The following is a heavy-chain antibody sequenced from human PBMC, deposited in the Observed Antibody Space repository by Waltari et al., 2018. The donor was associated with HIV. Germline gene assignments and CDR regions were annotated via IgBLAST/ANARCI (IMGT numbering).Heavy chain of an antibody. J-gene: IGHJ4*02. CDR1: GFIFSNAW. D-gene: IGHD3-10*01. CDR2: IKSKSDGGTK. Sequence: EVQLVESGGGLVKPGGSLRLSCAASGFIFSNAWMSWVRQAPGKGLEWVGRIKSKSDGGTKDYAAPVKGRFTISRDDSKNTLYLQMNTLKTEDTAVYYCTTGAEDLWRVYWGQGNLVTVSS. V-gene: IGHV3-15*01. CDR3: TTGAEDLWRVY.